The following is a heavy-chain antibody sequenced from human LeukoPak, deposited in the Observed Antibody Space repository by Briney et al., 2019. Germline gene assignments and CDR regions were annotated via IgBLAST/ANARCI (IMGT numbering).Heavy chain of an antibody. V-gene: IGHV4-34*01. CDR1: GGSFSGYY. J-gene: IGHJ4*02. CDR3: AGVGRGYSYGN. CDR2: INHSGST. D-gene: IGHD5-18*01. Sequence: SETLSLTCAVYGGSFSGYYWSWIRQPPGKGLEWIGEINHSGSTNYNPSLKSRVTISVDTSKNQFSLKLSSVTAADTAVYYCAGVGRGYSYGNWGQGTLVTVSS.